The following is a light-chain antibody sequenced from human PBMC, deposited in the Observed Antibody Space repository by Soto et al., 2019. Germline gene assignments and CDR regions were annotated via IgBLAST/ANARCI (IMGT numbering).Light chain of an antibody. V-gene: IGKV1-39*01. CDR3: QQSYNNFRT. J-gene: IGKJ2*01. CDR2: GAS. CDR1: QSISMY. Sequence: DIQMTQSPSALSASVGDRFTITCRASQSISMYLTWYQQKPGKAPKLLIYGASRLQSGVPSRFSGSGSGTDFTLTVSSLQPEDFATYYCQQSYNNFRTLDQGTKMDIK.